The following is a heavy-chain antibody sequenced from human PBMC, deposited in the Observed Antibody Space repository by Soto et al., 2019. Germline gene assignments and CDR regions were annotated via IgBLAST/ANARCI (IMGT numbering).Heavy chain of an antibody. D-gene: IGHD3-22*01. CDR2: IYYSGST. Sequence: SETLSLTCTVSGGSISSYYWSWIRQPPGKGLEWIGYIYYSGSTNYNPSLKSRVTISVDTSKNQFSLKLSSVTAADTAVYYCARLGWLPTYYYYYYMDVWGKGTTVTVSS. J-gene: IGHJ6*03. CDR1: GGSISSYY. CDR3: ARLGWLPTYYYYYYMDV. V-gene: IGHV4-59*08.